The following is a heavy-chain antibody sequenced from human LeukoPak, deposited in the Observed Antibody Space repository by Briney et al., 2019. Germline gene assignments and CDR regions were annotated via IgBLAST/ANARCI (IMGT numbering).Heavy chain of an antibody. D-gene: IGHD3-3*01. CDR3: ARVGLAYYDFWSGYYPDYYYMDV. CDR1: GFTFDDYA. J-gene: IGHJ6*03. CDR2: ISWNSGSI. Sequence: GGSLRLSCAASGFTFDDYAMHWVRQAPGKGLEWVSGISWNSGSIGYADSVKGRFTISRDNAKNSLYLQMNSLRAEDTAVYYCARVGLAYYDFWSGYYPDYYYMDVWGKGTTVTVSS. V-gene: IGHV3-9*01.